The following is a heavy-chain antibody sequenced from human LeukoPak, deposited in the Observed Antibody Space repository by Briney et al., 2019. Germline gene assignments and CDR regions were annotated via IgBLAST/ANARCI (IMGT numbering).Heavy chain of an antibody. D-gene: IGHD2-2*01. Sequence: GGSLRLSCAASGFTFSSYAMSWVRQAPGKGLEWVSAISGSGGSTYYADSVKGRFTISRDNPKNTLYLQMNSLRAEDTAVYYCAKKGRDIVVVPAASFDYWGQGTLVTVSS. CDR1: GFTFSSYA. J-gene: IGHJ4*02. V-gene: IGHV3-23*01. CDR3: AKKGRDIVVVPAASFDY. CDR2: ISGSGGST.